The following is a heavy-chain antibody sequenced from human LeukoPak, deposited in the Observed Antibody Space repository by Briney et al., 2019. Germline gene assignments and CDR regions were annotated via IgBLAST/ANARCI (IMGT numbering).Heavy chain of an antibody. CDR2: INPSGGST. CDR3: ASSVRRITIFGVVMDRIYDYYYYMDV. V-gene: IGHV1-46*01. J-gene: IGHJ6*03. D-gene: IGHD3-3*01. CDR1: GYTFTGYY. Sequence: GASVKVSCKASGYTFTGYYMHWVRQAPGQGLEWMGIINPSGGSTSYAQKFQGRVTMTRDTSTSTVYMELSSLRSEDTAVYYCASSVRRITIFGVVMDRIYDYYYYMDVWGKGTTVTVSS.